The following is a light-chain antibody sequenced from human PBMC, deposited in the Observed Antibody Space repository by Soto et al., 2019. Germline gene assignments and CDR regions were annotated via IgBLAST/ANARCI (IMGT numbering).Light chain of an antibody. CDR2: GAS. Sequence: EIVLTQSPGTLSLSPGERATLSCRASQSVSSSYLAWYQQKPGQAPRLLIYGASYRAVGIPGRFSGSGSGTDFSLTISRLEPEDFAVYYCQQYGNSPLITFGQGTRLEIK. CDR1: QSVSSSY. J-gene: IGKJ5*01. CDR3: QQYGNSPLIT. V-gene: IGKV3-20*01.